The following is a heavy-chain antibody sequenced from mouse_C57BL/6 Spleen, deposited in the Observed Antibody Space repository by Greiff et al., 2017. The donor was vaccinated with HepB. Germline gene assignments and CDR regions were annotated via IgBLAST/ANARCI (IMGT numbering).Heavy chain of an antibody. Sequence: QVQLQQPGAELVKPGASVKMSCKASGYTFTSYWITWVKQRPGQGLEWIGDIYPGSGSTNYNEKFKSKATLTVDTSSSTAYMQLSSLTSEDSAVYYCARPSYYDDDGFAYWGQGTLVTVSA. CDR3: ARPSYYDDDGFAY. CDR2: IYPGSGST. V-gene: IGHV1-55*01. CDR1: GYTFTSYW. J-gene: IGHJ3*01. D-gene: IGHD2-4*01.